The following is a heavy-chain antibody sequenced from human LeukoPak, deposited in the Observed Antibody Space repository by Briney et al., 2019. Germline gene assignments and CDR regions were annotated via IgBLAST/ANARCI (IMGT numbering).Heavy chain of an antibody. CDR3: AREGGMGALY. CDR2: TYYRSKWYF. D-gene: IGHD1-26*01. V-gene: IGHV6-1*01. CDR1: GDSVSNNRAA. J-gene: IGHJ4*02. Sequence: SQTLSLTCATSGDSVSNNRAAWNWIRQFPSRGLEWLGRTYYRSKWYFDYAVSVKSRITINPDTSKDQFSLQLNSVTPEDSAVYYCAREGGMGALYWGQGTLVTVSS.